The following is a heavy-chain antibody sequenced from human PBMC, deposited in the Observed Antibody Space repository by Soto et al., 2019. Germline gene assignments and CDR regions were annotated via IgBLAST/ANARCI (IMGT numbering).Heavy chain of an antibody. CDR1: GYTFTSYG. CDR3: AKTIYGSWSYQDPYYCDGMDV. V-gene: IGHV1-18*04. Sequence: WASVKVSCKASGYTFTSYGISWVRQAPGQGLEWMGWISAYNGNTNYAQKLQGRVTMTTDTSTSTAYMELRSLRSDDTAVYYCAKTIYGSWSYQDPYYCDGMDVWGQGATVTVAS. CDR2: ISAYNGNT. J-gene: IGHJ6*02. D-gene: IGHD3-10*01.